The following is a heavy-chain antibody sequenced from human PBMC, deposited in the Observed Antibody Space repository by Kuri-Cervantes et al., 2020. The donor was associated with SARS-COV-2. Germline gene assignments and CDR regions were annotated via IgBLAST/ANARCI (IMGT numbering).Heavy chain of an antibody. CDR2: IIPIFGTA. CDR3: ARGIVVPATTRWNWFDP. Sequence: SMKVSCKASGGTFSSYAISWVRQAPGQGLEWMGGIIPIFGTANYAQKFQGRVTITADESTSTAYMELSSLRSEDTAVYYCARGIVVPATTRWNWFDPWGQGTLVTVSS. D-gene: IGHD2-2*01. CDR1: GGTFSSYA. J-gene: IGHJ5*02. V-gene: IGHV1-69*13.